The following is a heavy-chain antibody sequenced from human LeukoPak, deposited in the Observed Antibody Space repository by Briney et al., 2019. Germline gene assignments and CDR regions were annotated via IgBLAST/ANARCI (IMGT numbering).Heavy chain of an antibody. CDR3: ARDGSGVWFDY. CDR1: GYTFTSYD. V-gene: IGHV1-8*01. J-gene: IGHJ4*02. CDR2: MNPNSGNT. D-gene: IGHD3-10*01. Sequence: GASVKVSCKASGYTFTSYDINWVRQATGQGLERMGWMNPNSGNTGYAQKLQGRVTLTTDTSTSTAYMELRSLRSDDTAVYYCARDGSGVWFDYWGQGTLVTVSS.